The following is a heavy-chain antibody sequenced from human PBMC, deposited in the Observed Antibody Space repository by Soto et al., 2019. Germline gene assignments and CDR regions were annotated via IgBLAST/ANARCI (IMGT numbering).Heavy chain of an antibody. J-gene: IGHJ5*02. CDR3: AREAVAGTRWFDP. CDR1: GNTFTSCY. V-gene: IGHV1-46*01. CDR2: INPRGGSA. D-gene: IGHD6-19*01. Sequence: QVQLVQSGAEVKKPGASVKVSCKTSGNTFTSCYIHWVRKAPGQGLEWMGLINPRGGSANYAERFQGRVTLTRDTSTNTVYMELSSLRSEDTAVYYCAREAVAGTRWFDPWGQGTLVTVAS.